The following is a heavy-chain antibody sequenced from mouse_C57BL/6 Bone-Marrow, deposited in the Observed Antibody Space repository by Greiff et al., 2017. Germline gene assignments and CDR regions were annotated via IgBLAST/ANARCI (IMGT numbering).Heavy chain of an antibody. Sequence: EVQLQQSGPGLVKPSQSLSLTCSVTGYSITSCYYWNWIRQSPGNKLEWMGYISYDGCNNYNPSLQNRISITLDTSTNQVFLKLNSVTPEDTASYYCARERLRGASYFDVWGTGTTVTVSS. J-gene: IGHJ1*03. D-gene: IGHD2-2*01. CDR1: GYSITSCYY. V-gene: IGHV3-6*01. CDR2: ISYDGCN. CDR3: ARERLRGASYFDV.